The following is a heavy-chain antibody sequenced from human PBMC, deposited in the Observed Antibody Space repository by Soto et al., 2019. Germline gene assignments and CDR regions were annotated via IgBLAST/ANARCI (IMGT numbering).Heavy chain of an antibody. V-gene: IGHV3-13*01. CDR2: RSYAGDT. CDR1: GFTLSTYG. D-gene: IGHD3-10*01. CDR3: AKGPHSPSGYYYRVV. J-gene: IGHJ6*03. Sequence: EVQLVESGGGLVQPGGYLRISCAASGFTLSTYGMHWVRQATGKGLEWVAARSYAGDTDYPGSVKGRFTVSRERAKTPLYLQINCLTAGDTAVYCCAKGPHSPSGYYYRVVWGKGTTVTVSS.